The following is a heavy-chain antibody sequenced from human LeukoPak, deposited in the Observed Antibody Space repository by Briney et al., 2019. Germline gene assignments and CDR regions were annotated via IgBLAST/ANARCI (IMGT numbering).Heavy chain of an antibody. J-gene: IGHJ4*02. CDR3: VTYSTGLYKGLEF. CDR2: INQDGTDK. V-gene: IGHV3-7*03. D-gene: IGHD2-8*02. CDR1: GFTFTTYW. Sequence: GGSLRLSCAASGFTFTTYWMSWIRQAPGKGLEWVANINQDGTDKYYVDSVKGRFTFSRDNAQNSLYLQVSSLRVEDTAVYYCVTYSTGLYKGLEFWGQGTQVTVSS.